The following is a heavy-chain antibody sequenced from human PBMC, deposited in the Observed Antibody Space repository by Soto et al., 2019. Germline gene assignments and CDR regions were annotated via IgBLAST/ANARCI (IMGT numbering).Heavy chain of an antibody. CDR3: ARVPMVRGLYYYYYMDV. J-gene: IGHJ6*03. CDR2: IYYSGST. D-gene: IGHD3-10*01. CDR1: GGSISSYY. Sequence: QVQLQESGPGLVKPSETLSLTCTVSGGSISSYYWSWIRQPPGKGLEWIGYIYYSGSTNYNPSLKSRVTISADTSKNQSSLKLSSVTAADTAVYYCARVPMVRGLYYYYYMDVWGKGTTVTVSS. V-gene: IGHV4-59*01.